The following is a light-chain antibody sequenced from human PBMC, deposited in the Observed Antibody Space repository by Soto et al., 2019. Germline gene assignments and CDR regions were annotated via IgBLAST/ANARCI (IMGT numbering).Light chain of an antibody. CDR1: SSDIGAFTF. J-gene: IGLJ1*01. V-gene: IGLV2-14*03. CDR2: DVN. Sequence: QSALTQPASVSGSPGQSITISCTGTSSDIGAFTFVSWYQQHPGKVPKLMIFDVNRRPSGVSDRFSGSKSVNTASLTISGLQADDEGDYYCSSYTSSSTHVFGSGTKLTVL. CDR3: SSYTSSSTHV.